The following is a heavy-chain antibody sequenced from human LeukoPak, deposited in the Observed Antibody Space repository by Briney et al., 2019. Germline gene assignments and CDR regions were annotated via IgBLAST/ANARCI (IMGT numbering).Heavy chain of an antibody. Sequence: GASVKVSCKASGYTFNNYGFAWVRQAPGQGLEWMGWISAYSGDTKYAQKFQGRVTMTTDTPTTTTYMELRSLRSDDTAVYYCVRDREVRGVRTNYYYYYMDVWGKGTTVTVSS. CDR3: VRDREVRGVRTNYYYYYMDV. V-gene: IGHV1-18*01. D-gene: IGHD3-10*01. CDR1: GYTFNNYG. J-gene: IGHJ6*03. CDR2: ISAYSGDT.